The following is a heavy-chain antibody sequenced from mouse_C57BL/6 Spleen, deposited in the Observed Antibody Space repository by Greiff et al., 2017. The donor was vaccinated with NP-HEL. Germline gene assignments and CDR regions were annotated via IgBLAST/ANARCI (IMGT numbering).Heavy chain of an antibody. V-gene: IGHV5-9-1*02. J-gene: IGHJ2*01. CDR2: ISSGGDYI. CDR3: RRAYGNYFDY. D-gene: IGHD2-1*01. Sequence: EVNVVESGEGLVKPGGSLNLSCAASGFTFSSYAMSWVRQTPEKRLEWVAYISSGGDYIYYADTVKGRFTISRDNARNTLYLQMSSLKSEDTAMYYCRRAYGNYFDYWGQGTTLTVSS. CDR1: GFTFSSYA.